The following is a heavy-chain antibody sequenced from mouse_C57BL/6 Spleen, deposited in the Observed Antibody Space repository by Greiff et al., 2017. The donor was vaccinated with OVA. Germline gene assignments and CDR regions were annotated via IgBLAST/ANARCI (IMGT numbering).Heavy chain of an antibody. CDR3: ARRAQATPYAMDY. Sequence: SGPGLVKPSQSLSLTCSVTGYSITSGYYWNWIRQFPGNKLEWMGYISYDGSNNYNPSLKNRISITRDTSKNQFFLKLNSVTTEDTATYYCARRAQATPYAMDYWGQGTSVTVSS. J-gene: IGHJ4*01. CDR2: ISYDGSN. V-gene: IGHV3-6*01. CDR1: GYSITSGYY. D-gene: IGHD3-2*02.